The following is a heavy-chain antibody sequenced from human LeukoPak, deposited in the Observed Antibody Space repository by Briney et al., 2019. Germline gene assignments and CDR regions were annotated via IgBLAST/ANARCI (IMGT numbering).Heavy chain of an antibody. CDR3: AGGIAVASGY. D-gene: IGHD6-19*01. CDR2: ISSSGSTI. V-gene: IGHV3-48*04. J-gene: IGHJ4*02. CDR1: GFTFSSYA. Sequence: PGGSLRLSCAASGFTFSSYAMNWVRQAPGKGLEWVSYISSSGSTIYYADSVKGRFTISRDNAKNSLYLQMNSLRAEDTAVYYCAGGIAVASGYWGQGTLVTVSS.